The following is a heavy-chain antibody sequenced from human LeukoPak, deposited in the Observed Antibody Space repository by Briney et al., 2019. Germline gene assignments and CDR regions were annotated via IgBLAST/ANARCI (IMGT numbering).Heavy chain of an antibody. V-gene: IGHV1-2*02. J-gene: IGHJ4*02. D-gene: IGHD1-26*01. Sequence: ASVKVSCKASGYTFTGYYMHWVRQAPGQGLEWMGWINPNSGGTNYAQKFQGRVTMTRDTSISTAYMELSRLRSGDTAVYYCARATGGSYDPFDYWGQGTLVTVSP. CDR2: INPNSGGT. CDR3: ARATGGSYDPFDY. CDR1: GYTFTGYY.